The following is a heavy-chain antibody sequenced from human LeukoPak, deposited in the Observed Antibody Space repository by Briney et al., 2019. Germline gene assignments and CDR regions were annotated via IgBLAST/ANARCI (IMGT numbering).Heavy chain of an antibody. CDR2: IKQDGSEK. CDR1: GFTFSDYY. CDR3: ARDGRGIAVD. D-gene: IGHD6-19*01. Sequence: GGSLRLSCAASGFTFSDYYMSWIRQAPGKGLEWVANIKQDGSEKYYVDSVKGRFTISRDNAKNSLYLQMNSLRAEDTAVYYCARDGRGIAVDWGQGTLVTVSS. J-gene: IGHJ4*02. V-gene: IGHV3-7*01.